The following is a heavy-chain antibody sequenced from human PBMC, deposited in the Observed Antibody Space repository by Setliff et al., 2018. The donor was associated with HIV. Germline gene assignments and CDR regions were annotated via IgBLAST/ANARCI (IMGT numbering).Heavy chain of an antibody. CDR3: TKGVQRLRPYYFDS. D-gene: IGHD4-17*01. Sequence: GGSLRLSCAASGFIFSNYGMTWVRQAPGKGLEWVSGIRDHGVSPYYADSVTGRFTISRDNTKNTLYLQMNSLRVEDTAIYYCTKGVQRLRPYYFDSWGRGTLVTVSS. V-gene: IGHV3-23*01. CDR2: IRDHGVSP. CDR1: GFIFSNYG. J-gene: IGHJ4*02.